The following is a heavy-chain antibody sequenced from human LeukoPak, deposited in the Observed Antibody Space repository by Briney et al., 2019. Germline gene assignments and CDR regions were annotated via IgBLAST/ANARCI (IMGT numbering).Heavy chain of an antibody. CDR1: GFTFSSYE. CDR2: IKQDGSEK. D-gene: IGHD3-9*01. Sequence: GGSLRLSCAASGFTFSSYEMSWVRQAPGKGLEWVANIKQDGSEKYYADSVKGRFIISRDNAKNSLYLQMNSLRVEDTAVYYCARDFDRLIRKIGRESLYYYYYYMDVWGKGTTVTVSS. J-gene: IGHJ6*03. CDR3: ARDFDRLIRKIGRESLYYYYYYMDV. V-gene: IGHV3-7*01.